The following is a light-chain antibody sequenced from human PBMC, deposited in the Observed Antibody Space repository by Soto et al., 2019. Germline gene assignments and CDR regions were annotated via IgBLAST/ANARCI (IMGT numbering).Light chain of an antibody. CDR2: DAS. J-gene: IGKJ4*01. Sequence: ELVLTQSPATLSLSPGDRATLSCRASQSVSSYLAWYQQRPGQAPRLLIYDASNRATGIPARFSGSGSGTDCTLTISGREPEDFAVYYCQERSKWEVTFGRGTKVAIK. CDR1: QSVSSY. CDR3: QERSKWEVT. V-gene: IGKV3-11*01.